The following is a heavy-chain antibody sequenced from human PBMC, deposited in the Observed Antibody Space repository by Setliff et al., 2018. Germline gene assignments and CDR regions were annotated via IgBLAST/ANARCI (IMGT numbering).Heavy chain of an antibody. CDR2: VYSGGSP. CDR3: ARLYHNDNSADFRRAPFDV. CDR1: GDSMIGSY. Sequence: SETLSLTCKVSGDSMIGSYWSWIRRPPGKGLDWIGYVYSGGSPNYSPSFKSRVTMSIDTSKNQFSLKLKSVTAADTAVYYCARLYHNDNSADFRRAPFDVWGQGMMVTVSS. D-gene: IGHD3-22*01. V-gene: IGHV4-59*01. J-gene: IGHJ3*01.